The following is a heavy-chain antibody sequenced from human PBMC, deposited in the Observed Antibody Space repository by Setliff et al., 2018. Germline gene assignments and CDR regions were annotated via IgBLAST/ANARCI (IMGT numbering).Heavy chain of an antibody. Sequence: ASVKVSCKASGYTFTGYGVSWVRQAPGQGLEWVGWISPYNGNTYYAPKFQGRFIMTADTSTTTAYVELRSLRSDDTAIYYCSRLVRFCTTTACQRLSGDDYWGQGTLVTLSS. CDR1: GYTFTGYG. J-gene: IGHJ4*02. CDR2: ISPYNGNT. D-gene: IGHD4-17*01. V-gene: IGHV1-18*01. CDR3: SRLVRFCTTTACQRLSGDDY.